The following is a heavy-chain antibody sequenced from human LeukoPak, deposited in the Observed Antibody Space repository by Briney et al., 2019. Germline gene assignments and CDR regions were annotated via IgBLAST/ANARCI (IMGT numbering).Heavy chain of an antibody. Sequence: ASVKVSCKASGYTFTGYYMHWVRQAPGQGLEWMGWINPNSGGTNYAQKFQGRVTMTRDTSISTAYMELSRLRSDDTAVYYCARSNWNYGYYYYMDVWGQGTMVTVSS. V-gene: IGHV1-2*02. CDR1: GYTFTGYY. CDR3: ARSNWNYGYYYYMDV. J-gene: IGHJ6*03. CDR2: INPNSGGT. D-gene: IGHD1-7*01.